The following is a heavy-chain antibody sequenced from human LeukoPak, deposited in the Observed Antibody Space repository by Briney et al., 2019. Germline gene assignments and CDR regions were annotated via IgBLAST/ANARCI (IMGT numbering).Heavy chain of an antibody. CDR2: IWYDGSNK. CDR1: GFTFSSYG. Sequence: GRSLRLSCAASGFTFSSYGMHWVRQAPGKGLEWVAVIWYDGSNKYYADSVKGRFTISRDNSKNTLYLQMNSLRAEDTAVYYCAREGMVVAPRYSSYFDYWGQGTLVTVSS. D-gene: IGHD2-15*01. J-gene: IGHJ4*02. V-gene: IGHV3-30*19. CDR3: AREGMVVAPRYSSYFDY.